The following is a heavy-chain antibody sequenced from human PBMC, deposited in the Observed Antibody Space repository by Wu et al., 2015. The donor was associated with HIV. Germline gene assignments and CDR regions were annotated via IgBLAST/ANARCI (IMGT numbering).Heavy chain of an antibody. CDR1: GYTFTGYY. Sequence: QVQLVQSGADVKKPGASVKVSCKASGYTFTGYYIHWVRQAPGQGLEWMGWIRPDSGATVYAEKFEDRVTLTRDASISTAYLQLNRLRSDDTAVYFCARDLGDDFAVRGYYWYMDVWGRGTAITVSS. D-gene: IGHD2-21*01. CDR3: ARDLGDDFAVRGYYWYMDV. V-gene: IGHV1-2*02. CDR2: IRPDSGAT. J-gene: IGHJ6*03.